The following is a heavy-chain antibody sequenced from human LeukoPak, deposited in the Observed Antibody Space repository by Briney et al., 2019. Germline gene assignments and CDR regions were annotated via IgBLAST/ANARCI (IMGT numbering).Heavy chain of an antibody. V-gene: IGHV3-23*01. Sequence: GGSLRLSCAASGFMFTSYAMSWVRQAPGKGLEWVSAISNSGGSTYYADSVKGRFTISRDNSKNTVYLQMNSLRAEDTAVYFCAKYLDNYYYFGMDVWGQGTTVTVSS. CDR1: GFMFTSYA. CDR2: ISNSGGST. D-gene: IGHD3/OR15-3a*01. J-gene: IGHJ6*02. CDR3: AKYLDNYYYFGMDV.